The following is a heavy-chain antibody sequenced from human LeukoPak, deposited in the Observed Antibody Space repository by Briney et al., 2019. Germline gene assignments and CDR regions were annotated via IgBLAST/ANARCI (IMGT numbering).Heavy chain of an antibody. D-gene: IGHD3-10*01. V-gene: IGHV4-59*08. CDR2: MYYSGST. Sequence: PSETLSLTCTVSGGSISGYYWSWIRQPPGKGLEWIGYMYYSGSTSYYNPSLESRVTISVDTPENQLSLKLRSVTAADTAVYYCARRWSGENLFDYWGQGTLVTVSS. J-gene: IGHJ4*02. CDR3: ARRWSGENLFDY. CDR1: GGSISGYY.